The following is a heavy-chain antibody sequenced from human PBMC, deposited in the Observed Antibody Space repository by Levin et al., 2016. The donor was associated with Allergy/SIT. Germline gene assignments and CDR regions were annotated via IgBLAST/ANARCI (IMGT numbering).Heavy chain of an antibody. CDR3: ARTTAYYEHGMDV. J-gene: IGHJ6*02. Sequence: WIRQPPGKALEWLAHIFSNDEKSYSTSLKSRLTISKDTSKSQVVLTMTNMDPVDTATYYCARTTAYYEHGMDVWGQGTTVTVSS. D-gene: IGHD3-22*01. CDR2: IFSNDEK. V-gene: IGHV2-26*01.